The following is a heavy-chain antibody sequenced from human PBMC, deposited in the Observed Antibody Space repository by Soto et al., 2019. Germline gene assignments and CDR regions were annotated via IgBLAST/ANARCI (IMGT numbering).Heavy chain of an antibody. CDR2: IYWDDDK. J-gene: IGHJ4*02. D-gene: IGHD2-2*01. CDR3: AHTYQLPAAGPNFGY. Sequence: SGPTLVNPTQTLTLTCTFSGFSLSTSGVGVGWIRQPPGKALEWLALIYWDDDKRYSPSLKSRLTITKDTSKNQVVLTMTNMGPVHTATYYCAHTYQLPAAGPNFGYWGQGTLVTVSS. V-gene: IGHV2-5*02. CDR1: GFSLSTSGVG.